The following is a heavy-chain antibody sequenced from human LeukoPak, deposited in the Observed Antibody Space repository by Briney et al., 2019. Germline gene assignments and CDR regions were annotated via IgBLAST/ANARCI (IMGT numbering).Heavy chain of an antibody. CDR3: ARELGSDYGGYSP. Sequence: SETLSLTCSVSGGSMRSDSSFWSWIRQPAGKGLEWIGRIYATGNTNFNPSLERRVTISVDTSKNQFSLELTSATAADTAVYYCARELGSDYGGYSPWGQGTLVTVSS. D-gene: IGHD4-23*01. CDR2: IYATGNT. J-gene: IGHJ5*02. CDR1: GGSMRSDSSF. V-gene: IGHV4-61*02.